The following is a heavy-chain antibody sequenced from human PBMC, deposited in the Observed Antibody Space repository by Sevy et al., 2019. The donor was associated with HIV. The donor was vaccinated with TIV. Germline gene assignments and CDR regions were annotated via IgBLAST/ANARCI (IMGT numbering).Heavy chain of an antibody. Sequence: SETLSLTCTVSGGSISSGSYYWSWIRQPAGKGLEWIGRIYTSGSTKYNPSLKSRVTMSVDTSKNQFSLKLSSVTAADTAVYYCARGEGVVGASYYYYGMDVWGQGTTVTVS. CDR2: IYTSGST. V-gene: IGHV4-61*02. CDR3: ARGEGVVGASYYYYGMDV. J-gene: IGHJ6*02. CDR1: GGSISSGSYY. D-gene: IGHD1-26*01.